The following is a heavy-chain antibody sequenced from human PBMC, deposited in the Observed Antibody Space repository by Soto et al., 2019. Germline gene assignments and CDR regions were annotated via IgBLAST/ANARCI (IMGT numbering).Heavy chain of an antibody. V-gene: IGHV3-7*01. J-gene: IGHJ6*02. CDR2: INQDGSET. CDR3: ARGGSAERQTDGDSYHYYPMDV. D-gene: IGHD3-22*01. Sequence: GGSLRLSCAASGFTFSTYWRTWVRQAPGKGLEWVANINQDGSETYSVDSVKGRFTISRDNAKNSLYLQMNSLRAEDTAVYYCARGGSAERQTDGDSYHYYPMDVWGQGTTVTVSS. CDR1: GFTFSTYW.